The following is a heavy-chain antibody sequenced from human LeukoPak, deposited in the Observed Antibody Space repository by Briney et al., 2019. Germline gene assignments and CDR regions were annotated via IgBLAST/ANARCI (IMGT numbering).Heavy chain of an antibody. CDR3: VKDIQLST. CDR1: GFTFRTYA. V-gene: IGHV3-23*01. Sequence: GGSLRLSCTGSGFTFRTYAFSWVRQAPGKGLEWVSATGSNGVTYYADSVKGRFTISRDNFNHTLSLQMNSLRVEDTAIYYCVKDIQLSTWGLGTMVTVSS. J-gene: IGHJ3*01. CDR2: TGSNGVT. D-gene: IGHD5-24*01.